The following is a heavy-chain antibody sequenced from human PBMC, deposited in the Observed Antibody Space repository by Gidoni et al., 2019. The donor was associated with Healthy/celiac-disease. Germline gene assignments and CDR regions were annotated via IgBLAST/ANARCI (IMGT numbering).Heavy chain of an antibody. V-gene: IGHV3-9*01. CDR3: AKALSAGVAVAGTGNWFDP. J-gene: IGHJ5*02. CDR1: GFTFDDYA. D-gene: IGHD6-19*01. Sequence: EVQLVESGGGLVQPGRSLRLSCAASGFTFDDYAMHWVRQAPGKGLEWVSGISWNSGSIGYADSVKGRFTISRDNAKNSLYLQMNSLRAEDTALYYCAKALSAGVAVAGTGNWFDPWGQGTLVTVSS. CDR2: ISWNSGSI.